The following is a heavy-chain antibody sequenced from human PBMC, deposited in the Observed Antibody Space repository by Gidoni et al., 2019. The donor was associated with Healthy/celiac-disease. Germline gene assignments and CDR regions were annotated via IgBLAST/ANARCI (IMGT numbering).Heavy chain of an antibody. D-gene: IGHD6-13*01. Sequence: EVQLLESGGGLVQPGGSLRLSCAASGFTFSSYAMSWVRQAPGKGLEWVSAISGSGGSTSYADSVKGRFTISRDNSKNTLYLQMNSLRAEDTAVYYCAKGGLEAAAAKGSYFDYWGQGTLVTVSS. CDR3: AKGGLEAAAAKGSYFDY. CDR1: GFTFSSYA. CDR2: ISGSGGST. J-gene: IGHJ4*02. V-gene: IGHV3-23*01.